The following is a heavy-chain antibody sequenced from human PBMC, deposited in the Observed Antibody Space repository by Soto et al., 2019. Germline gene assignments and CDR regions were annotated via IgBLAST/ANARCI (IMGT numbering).Heavy chain of an antibody. Sequence: QVQLQESGPGLVKPSGTLSLTCAVSGGSISSSNWWSWVRQPPGKGLEWIGEIYHSGSTNYNPSLKRRGATSVDKSKTQFSLKLSSVTAADTAVYYCARDPGWDCGGDWSVYWGQGTLVTVSS. V-gene: IGHV4-4*02. D-gene: IGHD2-21*02. CDR3: ARDPGWDCGGDWSVY. J-gene: IGHJ4*02. CDR1: GGSISSSNW. CDR2: IYHSGST.